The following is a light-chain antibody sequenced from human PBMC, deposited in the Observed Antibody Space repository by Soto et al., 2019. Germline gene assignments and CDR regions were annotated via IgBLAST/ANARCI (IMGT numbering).Light chain of an antibody. V-gene: IGKV4-1*01. J-gene: IGKJ4*02. CDR3: QQYYSTPLT. CDR2: WAS. Sequence: DIVMTQSPDSLAVSLGERVTINCKSSQSVLYSSNNKNYLAWYQQKPGQHPKLLIYWASTRESGVPDRFSGSGSGTDFTLTISSLQAEDVAVYYCQQYYSTPLTFGGGTKVEIK. CDR1: QSVLYSSNNKNY.